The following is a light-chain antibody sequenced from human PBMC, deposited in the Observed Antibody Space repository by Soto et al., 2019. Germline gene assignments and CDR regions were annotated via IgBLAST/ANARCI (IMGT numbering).Light chain of an antibody. CDR2: NAY. J-gene: IGKJ4*01. CDR3: QHYKTWPLA. CDR1: QGVATT. Sequence: EIVMTQSSASLSVSPGESVTLSCRASQGVATTLAWYRQQPGQAPRLLIYNAYIRASGVPARFSGSGSGTEFTLTISSLQSEDFAVYYCQHYKTWPLAFGGGTKVEIK. V-gene: IGKV3-15*01.